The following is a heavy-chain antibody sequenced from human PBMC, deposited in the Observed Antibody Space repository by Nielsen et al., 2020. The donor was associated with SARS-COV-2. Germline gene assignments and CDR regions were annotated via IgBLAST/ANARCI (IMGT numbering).Heavy chain of an antibody. CDR3: ARLGIVVVPAGKIYYYYYGMDV. D-gene: IGHD2-2*03. CDR2: IYYSGST. V-gene: IGHV4-59*08. Sequence: GSLRLSCTVSGGSISSYYWSWIRQPPGKGLEWIGYIYYSGSTNYNPSLKSRVTISVDTSKNQFSLKLSSVTAADTAVYYCARLGIVVVPAGKIYYYYYGMDVWGQGTTVTVSS. CDR1: GGSISSYY. J-gene: IGHJ6*02.